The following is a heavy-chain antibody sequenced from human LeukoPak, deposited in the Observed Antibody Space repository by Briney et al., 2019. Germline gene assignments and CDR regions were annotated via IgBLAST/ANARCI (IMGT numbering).Heavy chain of an antibody. D-gene: IGHD2-2*02. CDR3: AREKIPPVVVPAAIPEIYYYYGMDV. J-gene: IGHJ6*02. V-gene: IGHV1-2*02. CDR2: INPNSGGT. CDR1: GYTLTELS. Sequence: ASVKVSCKVSGYTLTELSMHWVRQAPGKGLEWMGWINPNSGGTNYAQKFQGRVTMTRDTSISTAYMELSRLRSDDTAVYYCAREKIPPVVVPAAIPEIYYYYGMDVWGQGTTVTVSS.